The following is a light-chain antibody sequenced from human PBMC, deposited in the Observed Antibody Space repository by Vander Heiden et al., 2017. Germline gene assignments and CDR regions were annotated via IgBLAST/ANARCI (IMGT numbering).Light chain of an antibody. CDR3: SSYTSSSTPV. CDR2: DVS. Sequence: SALTQPASVSGSPGQSITISFTGTSSDVGGYNYVSWYQQHPGKAPKLMIYDVSNRPSGVSNRFSGSKSGNTASLTISGLQAEDEADYYCSSYTSSSTPVFGGGTKLTVL. J-gene: IGLJ2*01. V-gene: IGLV2-14*01. CDR1: SSDVGGYNY.